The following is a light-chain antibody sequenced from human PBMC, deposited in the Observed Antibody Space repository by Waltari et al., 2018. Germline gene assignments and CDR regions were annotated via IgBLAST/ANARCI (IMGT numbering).Light chain of an antibody. CDR1: ESVSVDY. V-gene: IGKV3-20*01. J-gene: IGKJ1*01. Sequence: IVLTQSPGTLSLSPGGRATLSCRASESVSVDYLAWYQQKPGQAPRLLIYDASTRATGVPDRFSGSGSETDFTLTISRLEPEDFAVYYCQQYGSLPWTFGQGTKVAIK. CDR2: DAS. CDR3: QQYGSLPWT.